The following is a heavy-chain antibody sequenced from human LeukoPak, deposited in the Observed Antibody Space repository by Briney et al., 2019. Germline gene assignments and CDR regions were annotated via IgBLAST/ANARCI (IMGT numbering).Heavy chain of an antibody. CDR3: ARSRGIISDSTLDY. CDR1: GGSISSGSYY. CDR2: IYTSGST. V-gene: IGHV4-61*02. J-gene: IGHJ4*02. D-gene: IGHD6-13*01. Sequence: SQTLSLTCTVSGGSISSGSYYWSWIRQPAGKGLEWIGRIYTSGSTNYTPYLKSRVTISLDTSKNLLSLKLRSVTAADTAVYYCARSRGIISDSTLDYWGQGTLVTVSS.